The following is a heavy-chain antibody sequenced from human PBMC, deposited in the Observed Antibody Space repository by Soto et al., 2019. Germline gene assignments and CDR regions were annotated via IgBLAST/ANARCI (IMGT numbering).Heavy chain of an antibody. CDR3: TTVPHLKTRIVVVPAARKYYYYYMDV. CDR2: IKSKTDGGTT. V-gene: IGHV3-15*01. D-gene: IGHD2-2*01. Sequence: GGSLRLSCAASGFTFSNAWMSWVRQAPGKGLEWVGRIKSKTDGGTTDYAAPVKGRFTISRDDSKNTLYLQMNSLKTEDTAVYYCTTVPHLKTRIVVVPAARKYYYYYMDVWGKGTTVTVSS. CDR1: GFTFSNAW. J-gene: IGHJ6*03.